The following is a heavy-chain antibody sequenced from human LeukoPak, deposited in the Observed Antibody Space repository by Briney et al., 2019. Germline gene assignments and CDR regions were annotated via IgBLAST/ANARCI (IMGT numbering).Heavy chain of an antibody. CDR2: ISGTASSK. J-gene: IGHJ3*02. Sequence: GGSLRLSCAASGFTFSSYAMSWVRQAPGKGLEWVSAISGTASSKYYADSVKGRFTISRDNSKNTLYLQMNSLRAEDTAVYYCAKDYVLRRPTGAFDIWGQGTMVTVSS. CDR1: GFTFSSYA. D-gene: IGHD3-3*01. CDR3: AKDYVLRRPTGAFDI. V-gene: IGHV3-23*01.